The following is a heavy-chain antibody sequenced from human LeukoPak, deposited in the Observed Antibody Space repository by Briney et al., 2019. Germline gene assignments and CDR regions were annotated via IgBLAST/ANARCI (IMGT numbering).Heavy chain of an antibody. CDR1: GGSFSGYY. Sequence: SETLSLTCAVYGGSFSGYYWSWIRQPAGKGLEWIGRIYTSGSTNYNPSLKSRVTMSVDTSKNQFSLKLSSVTAADTAVYYCARGALDFWSGYYDYWGQGTLVTVSS. CDR2: IYTSGST. CDR3: ARGALDFWSGYYDY. J-gene: IGHJ4*02. V-gene: IGHV4-59*10. D-gene: IGHD3-3*01.